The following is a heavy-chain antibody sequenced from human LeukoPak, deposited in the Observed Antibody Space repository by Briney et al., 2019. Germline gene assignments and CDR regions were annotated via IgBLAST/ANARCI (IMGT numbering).Heavy chain of an antibody. J-gene: IGHJ4*02. CDR3: ARVLVYDAYFDY. CDR1: GFTFSSYS. CDR2: ISSSSSYI. Sequence: GGSLRLSCAASGFTFSSYSMNWVRQAPGKGLEWVSSISSSSSYIYYADSVKGRFTISRDNAKNSLYLQMNSLRSEDTAVYYCARVLVYDAYFDYWGQGTLVTVSS. V-gene: IGHV3-21*04. D-gene: IGHD3-3*01.